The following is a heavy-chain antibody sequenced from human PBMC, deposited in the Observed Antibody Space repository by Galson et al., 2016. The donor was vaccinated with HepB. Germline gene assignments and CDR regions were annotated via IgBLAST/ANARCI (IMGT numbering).Heavy chain of an antibody. CDR3: VKREAGYYYGD. CDR1: EFTFSSYA. J-gene: IGHJ1*01. Sequence: SLRLSCAASEFTFSSYAMHWVRQAPGKGLEYVSSISSDGGGTYYADSVKGRFTISRDNSKNTLFLQMRSLRAEETAVYYCVKREAGYYYGDWGQGTLVTVSS. CDR2: ISSDGGGT. D-gene: IGHD3-10*01. V-gene: IGHV3-64D*06.